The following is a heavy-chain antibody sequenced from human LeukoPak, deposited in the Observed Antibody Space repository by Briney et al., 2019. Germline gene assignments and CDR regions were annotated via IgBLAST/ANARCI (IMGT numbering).Heavy chain of an antibody. Sequence: PGGSLRLSCAASKFTFKTYNMNWVRQAPGKGLEWVSSNSSSSRYISYADSVKGRFTISRDNAKNSLYLQMNSLRAEDTAVYYCARDRLLEDRHYYSYYYMDVWGKGTTVTVSS. CDR1: KFTFKTYN. V-gene: IGHV3-21*01. CDR2: NSSSSRYI. CDR3: ARDRLLEDRHYYSYYYMDV. J-gene: IGHJ6*03. D-gene: IGHD1-1*01.